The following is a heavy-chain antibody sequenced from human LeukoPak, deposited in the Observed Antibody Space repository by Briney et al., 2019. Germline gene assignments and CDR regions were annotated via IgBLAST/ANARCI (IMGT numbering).Heavy chain of an antibody. D-gene: IGHD4-17*01. CDR1: GYTLTSYY. Sequence: ASVKVSCKASGYTLTSYYMQWVRQAPGQGLEWMGIINPSGGSTSYAQKFQGRVTMTRDTSTSTVYMELSSLRSEDTAVYYCARDRHYGDYLYYFDYWGQGTLVTVSS. CDR2: INPSGGST. CDR3: ARDRHYGDYLYYFDY. J-gene: IGHJ4*02. V-gene: IGHV1-46*01.